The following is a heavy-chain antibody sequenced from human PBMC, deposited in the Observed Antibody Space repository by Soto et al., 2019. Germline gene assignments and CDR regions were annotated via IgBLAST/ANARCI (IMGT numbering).Heavy chain of an antibody. J-gene: IGHJ5*02. CDR1: GFSLSVYGVR. D-gene: IGHD3-22*01. Sequence: DPRLVNPSQTLTLTCRFSGFSLSVYGVRVIWFRQPPGETLEWLALIHWNDDKRYSPYLKSRLTITKDTSKNHVVLTLTNLDPLDTGTYFCAHTKESSGFLTSWGQGILVTVSS. CDR2: IHWNDDK. CDR3: AHTKESSGFLTS. V-gene: IGHV2-5*01.